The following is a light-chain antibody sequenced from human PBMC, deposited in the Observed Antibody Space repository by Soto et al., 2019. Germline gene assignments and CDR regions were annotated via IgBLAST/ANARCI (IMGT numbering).Light chain of an antibody. V-gene: IGKV1-5*03. CDR2: KAS. CDR3: QQYNSYPFT. CDR1: QSISSW. J-gene: IGKJ3*01. Sequence: DIQMTQSPSTLSASVGDRVTITCRANQSISSWLAWYQHKPGKAPNLLIYKASSLESGVPSRFSGSGSGTEFTLTISSLQPDDFATYYCQQYNSYPFTFGPGTKVDIK.